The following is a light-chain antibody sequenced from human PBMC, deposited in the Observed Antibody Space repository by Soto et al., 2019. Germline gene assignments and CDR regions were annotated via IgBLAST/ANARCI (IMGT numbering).Light chain of an antibody. V-gene: IGKV3-15*01. CDR1: QSVGSK. CDR2: SXS. CDR3: QQYGRATQT. Sequence: DILITQSQATLSVSPGERATLSCIARQSVGSKLPWSQQKPGKAPRXPXASXSTRATGSPARLSGSGSVTDFTLTIDRLDSEYFAVYYFQQYGRATQTFGQGTKVDIK. J-gene: IGKJ1*01.